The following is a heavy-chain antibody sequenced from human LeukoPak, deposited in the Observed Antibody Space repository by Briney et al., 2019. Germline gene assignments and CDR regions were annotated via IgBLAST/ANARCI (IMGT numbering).Heavy chain of an antibody. CDR1: GFTFSNAW. CDR2: IKSKTDGGTT. Sequence: SGGSLRLSCAASGFTFSNAWMSWVRQAPGKGLEGVGRIKSKTDGGTTDYAAPVKGRFTISRDDSKNTLYLQMNSLKTEDTAVYYPTTGYCSKTSCYYFDYWGQGTLVTVSS. J-gene: IGHJ4*02. CDR3: TTGYCSKTSCYYFDY. D-gene: IGHD2-2*01. V-gene: IGHV3-15*01.